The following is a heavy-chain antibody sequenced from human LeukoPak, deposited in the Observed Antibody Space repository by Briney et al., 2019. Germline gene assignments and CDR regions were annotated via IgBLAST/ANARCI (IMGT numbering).Heavy chain of an antibody. CDR1: GFSFSAYW. Sequence: GGSLRLSCAASGFSFSAYWMTWVRQAPGTGLEWVANINPAGSETYYVDPVKGRFSISRNNAKNLVYLQMNSLRAEDTAVYHCARFGYVAAVDVWGQGTPVTVSS. J-gene: IGHJ4*02. CDR3: ARFGYVAAVDV. CDR2: INPAGSET. D-gene: IGHD2-15*01. V-gene: IGHV3-7*01.